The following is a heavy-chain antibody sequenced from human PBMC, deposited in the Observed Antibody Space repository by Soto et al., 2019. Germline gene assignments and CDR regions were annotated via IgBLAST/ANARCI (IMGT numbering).Heavy chain of an antibody. D-gene: IGHD3-9*01. Sequence: GGSLRLSCAASGFTFDDYAMHWVRQAPGKGLEWVSGISWNSGSIGYADSVKGRFTISRDNAKNSLYLQMNSLRAEDTALYYCAKDIGKGDLYYDILTGQAVYYYYYYGMDVWAQGTTVTVSS. CDR1: GFTFDDYA. V-gene: IGHV3-9*01. CDR2: ISWNSGSI. J-gene: IGHJ6*02. CDR3: AKDIGKGDLYYDILTGQAVYYYYYYGMDV.